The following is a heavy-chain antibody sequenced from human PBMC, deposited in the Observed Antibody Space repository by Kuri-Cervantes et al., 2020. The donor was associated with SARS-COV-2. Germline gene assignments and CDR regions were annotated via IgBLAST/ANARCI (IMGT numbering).Heavy chain of an antibody. Sequence: GGSLRLSCAASGFTFSSYSMNWVRQAPGKGLEWVSDISSTSRTIYYADSVKGQFTISRDNAKNSLYLQMNSLRDEDTAVYYCARVPSGDGAWYFDLWGRGTLVTVSS. CDR1: GFTFSSYS. CDR2: ISSTSRTI. J-gene: IGHJ2*01. D-gene: IGHD7-27*01. CDR3: ARVPSGDGAWYFDL. V-gene: IGHV3-48*02.